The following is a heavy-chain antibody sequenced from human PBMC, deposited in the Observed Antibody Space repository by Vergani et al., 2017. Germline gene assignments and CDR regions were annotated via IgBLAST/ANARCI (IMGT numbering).Heavy chain of an antibody. CDR2: ISSNGGST. CDR1: GFSFSSYA. J-gene: IGHJ6*02. CDR3: ALSSSSGGHYYYGMDV. V-gene: IGHV3-64*04. D-gene: IGHD6-6*01. Sequence: VQLVESGGGLVQPGGSLRLSCSASGFSFSSYAMHWVRQAPGKGLEYVSAISSNGGSTYYADSVKGRFTISRDNSKNTLYLQMNSLRAEDTAVYYCALSSSSGGHYYYGMDVWGQGTTVTVSS.